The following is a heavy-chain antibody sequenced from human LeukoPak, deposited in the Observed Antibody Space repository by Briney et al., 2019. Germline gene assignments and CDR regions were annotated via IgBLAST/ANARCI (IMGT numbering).Heavy chain of an antibody. CDR2: IYYSGST. D-gene: IGHD3-3*01. CDR3: ARLDDFWNDY. V-gene: IGHV4-39*07. J-gene: IGHJ4*02. CDR1: GGSISSSSYY. Sequence: SETLSLTCTVSGGSISSSSYYWGWIRQPPGKGLEWIGSIYYSGSTYYNPSLKSRVTISVDTSKNQFSLKLSSVTAADTAVYYCARLDDFWNDYWGQGTLVTVSS.